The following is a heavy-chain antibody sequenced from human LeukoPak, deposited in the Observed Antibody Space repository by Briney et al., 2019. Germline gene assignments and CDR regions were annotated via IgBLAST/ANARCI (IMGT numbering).Heavy chain of an antibody. CDR3: ARSIRYFDWLLKYYFDY. CDR2: IYTSGST. CDR1: GGSISSYY. J-gene: IGHJ4*02. D-gene: IGHD3-9*01. V-gene: IGHV4-4*07. Sequence: PSETLSLTCTVSGGSISSYYWSWIRQPAGKGLEWIGRIYTSGSTNYNPSLKSRVTMSVDTSKNQFSLKLSSVTAADTAVYYCARSIRYFDWLLKYYFDYWGQGTLVTVSS.